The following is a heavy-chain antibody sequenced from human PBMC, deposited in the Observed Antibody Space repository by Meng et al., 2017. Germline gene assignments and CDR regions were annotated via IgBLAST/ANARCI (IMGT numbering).Heavy chain of an antibody. V-gene: IGHV3-66*01. Sequence: EVQLVGAGGGLVQPGGSLRLSCAASGFTFSSYWMHWVRQAPGKGLEWVSVIYSGGSTYYADSVKGRFTISRDNSKNTLYLQMNSLRAEDTAVYYCARDYGDHLGFDYWGQGTLVTVSS. CDR3: ARDYGDHLGFDY. J-gene: IGHJ4*02. D-gene: IGHD4-17*01. CDR2: IYSGGST. CDR1: GFTFSSYW.